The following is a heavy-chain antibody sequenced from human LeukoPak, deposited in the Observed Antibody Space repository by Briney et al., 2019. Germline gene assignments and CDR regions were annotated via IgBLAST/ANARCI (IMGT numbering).Heavy chain of an antibody. CDR1: GYTFTSYD. V-gene: IGHV1-8*01. Sequence: ASVKVSCKASGYTFTSYDINWVRQATGQGLGWMGWMNPNSGNTGYAQKFQGRVTMTRNTSISTAYMELSSLRSEDTAVYYCARDSSSFYYYYGMDVWGQGTTVTVSS. J-gene: IGHJ6*02. CDR3: ARDSSSFYYYYGMDV. D-gene: IGHD6-13*01. CDR2: MNPNSGNT.